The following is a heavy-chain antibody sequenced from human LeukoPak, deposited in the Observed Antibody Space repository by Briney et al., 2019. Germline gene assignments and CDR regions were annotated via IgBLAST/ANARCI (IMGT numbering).Heavy chain of an antibody. CDR1: GGSISSYY. J-gene: IGHJ4*02. CDR2: IYYSGST. D-gene: IGHD5-18*01. V-gene: IGHV4-59*01. Sequence: ETLSLTCTVSGGSISSYYWSWIRQPPGKGLEWIGYIYYSGSTNYNPSLKSRVTISVDTSKNQFSLKLSSVTAADTAVYYCARAWYSYGYGYYFDYWGQGTLVTVSS. CDR3: ARAWYSYGYGYYFDY.